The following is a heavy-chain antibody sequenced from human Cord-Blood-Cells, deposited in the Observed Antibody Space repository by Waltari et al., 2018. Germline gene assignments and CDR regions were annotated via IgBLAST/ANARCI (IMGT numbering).Heavy chain of an antibody. D-gene: IGHD6-6*01. CDR3: TVVRDSSSSMNYYYGMDV. J-gene: IGHJ6*02. V-gene: IGHV1-3*01. Sequence: QVQLVQSGAEVKKPGASVKVSCKASGYPFTSYALHWVRQATGQRLEWMGWINAGNGNTKYSQKFQGRVTITRDTSASTAYMELSSLRSEDTAVYYCTVVRDSSSSMNYYYGMDVWGQGTTVTVSS. CDR2: INAGNGNT. CDR1: GYPFTSYA.